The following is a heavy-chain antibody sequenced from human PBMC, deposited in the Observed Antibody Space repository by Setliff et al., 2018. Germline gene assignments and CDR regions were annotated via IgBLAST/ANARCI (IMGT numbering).Heavy chain of an antibody. CDR2: IYYSGST. J-gene: IGHJ4*02. CDR1: GGSISSSSYY. V-gene: IGHV4-39*07. Sequence: SETLSLTCTVSGGSISSSSYYWGWIRQPPGKGLEWIGSIYYSGSTYYNPSLKSRVTISVDTSKSQFSLKLSSVTAADTAVYYCARSFSRREKFLLDYWGQGTLGTVSS. CDR3: ARSFSRREKFLLDY.